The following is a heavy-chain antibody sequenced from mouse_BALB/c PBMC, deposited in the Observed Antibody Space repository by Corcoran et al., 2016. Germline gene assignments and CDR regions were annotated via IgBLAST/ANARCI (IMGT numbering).Heavy chain of an antibody. D-gene: IGHD6-1*01. Sequence: EVQPQQPGAELVKPGASVKLSCTASGFNIKDTYMHWVKQRPEQGLEWIGRIDPANGNTKYDPKFQGKATITADTSSNTAYLQLSSLTSEDTAVYYCARGSTLFDYWGQGTTVTVSS. CDR3: ARGSTLFDY. CDR2: IDPANGNT. CDR1: GFNIKDTY. J-gene: IGHJ2*01. V-gene: IGHV14-3*02.